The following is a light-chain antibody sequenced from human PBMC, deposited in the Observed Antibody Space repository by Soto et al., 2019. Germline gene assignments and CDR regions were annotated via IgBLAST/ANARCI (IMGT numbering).Light chain of an antibody. CDR3: QQYNKWPIT. CDR1: QSVSSN. V-gene: IGKV3-15*01. Sequence: EIVITHSPATLSVSPGERATLSCRASQSVSSNLAWYQQKPGQAPRLLIYGASTGATGFPARFSGSGSGTEFTLTISSLQSEDFAVYYCQQYNKWPITFGQGTRLEIK. CDR2: GAS. J-gene: IGKJ5*01.